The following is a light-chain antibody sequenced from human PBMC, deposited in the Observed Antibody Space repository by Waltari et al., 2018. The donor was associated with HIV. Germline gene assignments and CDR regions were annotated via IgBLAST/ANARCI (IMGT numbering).Light chain of an antibody. V-gene: IGLV2-14*01. CDR3: SSYSTITSLFV. CDR2: TLA. CDR1: VVDSGPEIY. Sequence: QSALAHPASVSVSPGQSLTISCAGAVVDSGPEIYVSWYQQHPGRAPRLIIYTLARRPSGVSDRFSGSSAGMSATLTISGLQSDDEAHYYCSSYSTITSLFVFGTGTRVTVL. J-gene: IGLJ1*01.